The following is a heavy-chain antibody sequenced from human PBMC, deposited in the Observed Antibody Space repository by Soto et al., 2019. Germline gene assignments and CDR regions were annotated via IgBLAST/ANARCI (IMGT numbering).Heavy chain of an antibody. Sequence: SVKVSCKASGSTFIDYTIHWVRQAPGQGLEWMGGIIPLFGKANYAQKFQGRLTITADKSTSTAHVELSSLRSEDTAVYYCARAQDAYNSLPPFDYWGQGTLVTVSS. J-gene: IGHJ4*02. CDR1: GSTFIDYT. CDR2: IIPLFGKA. CDR3: ARAQDAYNSLPPFDY. V-gene: IGHV1-69*06. D-gene: IGHD1-1*01.